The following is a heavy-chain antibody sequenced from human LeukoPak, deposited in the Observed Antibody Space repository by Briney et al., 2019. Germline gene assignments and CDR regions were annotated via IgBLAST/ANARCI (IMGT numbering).Heavy chain of an antibody. V-gene: IGHV3-30*03. CDR2: ISYDGSNK. J-gene: IGHJ3*02. Sequence: GRSLRLSCAASGFTFSSYGMHWVRQAPGKGLEWVAVISYDGSNKYYADSVKGRFTISRDNSKNTLYLQMNSLRVEDTAVYYCASLGPGMAAVDGFDIWGQGTMVTVSS. CDR3: ASLGPGMAAVDGFDI. CDR1: GFTFSSYG. D-gene: IGHD6-25*01.